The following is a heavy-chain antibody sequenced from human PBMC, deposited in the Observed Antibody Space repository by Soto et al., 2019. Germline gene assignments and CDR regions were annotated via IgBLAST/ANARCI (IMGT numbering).Heavy chain of an antibody. Sequence: QVQLVQSGAEVKKPGSSVKVSCKASGGTFSSYTISWVRQAPGQGREWMGRIIPIFGMANYAQKVHGRVTITADKSTSTAYMELSSLISEDTAVYYCATSAGPSSSNYFDPWGQGTLVTVSS. CDR1: GGTFSSYT. CDR2: IIPIFGMA. V-gene: IGHV1-69*02. D-gene: IGHD6-13*01. CDR3: ATSAGPSSSNYFDP. J-gene: IGHJ5*02.